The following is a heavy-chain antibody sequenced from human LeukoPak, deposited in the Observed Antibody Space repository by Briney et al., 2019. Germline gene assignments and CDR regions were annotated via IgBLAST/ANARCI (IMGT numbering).Heavy chain of an antibody. V-gene: IGHV4-31*03. Sequence: SQTLSLTCTVSGGSISSGGYYWSWIRQHPGKGLEWIGYIYYSGSTYYNPSLKSRVTISVDTSKNQFSLKLSSATAADTAVYYCARGLNPPFDYWGQGTLVTVSS. CDR1: GGSISSGGYY. CDR2: IYYSGST. CDR3: ARGLNPPFDY. J-gene: IGHJ4*02.